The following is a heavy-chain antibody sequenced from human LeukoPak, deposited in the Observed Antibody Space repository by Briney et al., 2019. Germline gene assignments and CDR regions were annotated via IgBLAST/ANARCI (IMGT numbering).Heavy chain of an antibody. D-gene: IGHD3-22*01. CDR3: AKSSYYYDSSGYLGY. CDR1: GFTFSSYA. V-gene: IGHV3-23*01. Sequence: GGSLRLSCAASGFTFSSYAMSWVRQAPGKGLEWVSAISGSGGSTYYADSVKGRFTISRDNSKNTLYLQMNSLRAEDTAIYYCAKSSYYYDSSGYLGYWGQGTLVTVSS. CDR2: ISGSGGST. J-gene: IGHJ4*02.